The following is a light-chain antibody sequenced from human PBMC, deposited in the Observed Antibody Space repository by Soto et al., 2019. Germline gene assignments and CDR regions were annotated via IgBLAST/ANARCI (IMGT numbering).Light chain of an antibody. V-gene: IGKV1-9*01. CDR3: QQLNRYPPGT. Sequence: DIQLTKSSYSVCASVGDRVTLTRLASQGISSYLAWYQQKPGKAPKLLSYAAYTLQSGFPSSFSGSGSGTDFTLTISSLQPEDFATYYGQQLNRYPPGTVGQGTRLDIK. CDR1: QGISSY. J-gene: IGKJ5*01. CDR2: AAY.